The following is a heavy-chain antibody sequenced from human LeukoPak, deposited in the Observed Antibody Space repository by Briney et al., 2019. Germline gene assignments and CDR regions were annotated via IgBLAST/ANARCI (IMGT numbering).Heavy chain of an antibody. D-gene: IGHD3-22*01. Sequence: GGSLRLSCAASGFTFSSYEMNWVRQAPGKGLEWVSYISSSGSTIYYADSVKGRFTISRDNAKNTLYLQMNSLRAEDTAVYYCASDYYYDSNNWGQGTLVTVSS. CDR3: ASDYYYDSNN. CDR1: GFTFSSYE. V-gene: IGHV3-48*03. J-gene: IGHJ4*02. CDR2: ISSSGSTI.